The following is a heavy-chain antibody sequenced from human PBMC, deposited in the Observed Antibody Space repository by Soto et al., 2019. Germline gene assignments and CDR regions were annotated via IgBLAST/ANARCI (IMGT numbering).Heavy chain of an antibody. J-gene: IGHJ4*02. V-gene: IGHV4-34*01. CDR1: GGSFSGYY. D-gene: IGHD4-17*01. CDR3: AREGYGDYGYDY. Sequence: PSETLSLTCAVYGGSFSGYYWSWIRQPPGKGLEWIGEINHSGSTNYNPPLKSRVTISVDTSKNQFSLKLSSVTAADTAVYYCAREGYGDYGYDYWGQGTLVTVSS. CDR2: INHSGST.